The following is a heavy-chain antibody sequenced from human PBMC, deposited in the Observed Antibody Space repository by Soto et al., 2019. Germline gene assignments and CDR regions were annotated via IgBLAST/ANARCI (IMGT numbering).Heavy chain of an antibody. CDR2: IYYSGST. V-gene: IGHV4-61*05. CDR1: GGSISSSSYY. J-gene: IGHJ3*02. D-gene: IGHD5-18*01. Sequence: PSETLSLTCTVSGGSISSSSYYWGWIRQPPGKGLEWIGYIYYSGSTNYNPSLKSRVTISVDTSKNQFSLKLSSVTAADTAVYYCARGVVDTAMVPPPGAFDIWGQGTMVTVSS. CDR3: ARGVVDTAMVPPPGAFDI.